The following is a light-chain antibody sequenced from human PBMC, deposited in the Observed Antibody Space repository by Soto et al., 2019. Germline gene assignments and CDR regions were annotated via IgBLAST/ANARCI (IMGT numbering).Light chain of an antibody. CDR3: QQYNSYSWT. V-gene: IGKV1-5*01. CDR1: RSIRSG. J-gene: IGKJ1*01. Sequence: DIQMTSSPSPLFASVGDRFPITGWAGRSIRSGLAWYQQKPGKAPKLLIYDASSLESGVPSRFSGSGSGTEFTLTISSLQPDDFATYYCQQYNSYSWTFGQGTKVEIK. CDR2: DAS.